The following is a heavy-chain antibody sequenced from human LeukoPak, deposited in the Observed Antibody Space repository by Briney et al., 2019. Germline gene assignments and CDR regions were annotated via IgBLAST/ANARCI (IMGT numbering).Heavy chain of an antibody. CDR1: GFTFSSYG. CDR3: AKRDSSGSFYFDH. J-gene: IGHJ4*02. V-gene: IGHV3-33*06. CDR2: IWYDGSNK. Sequence: PGGSLRLSCAASGFTFSSYGMHWVRQAPGKGLEWVAVIWYDGSNKYYADSVKGRFTISRDNSKNALYLQMNSLRAEDTAVYYCAKRDSSGSFYFDHWGQGTLVTVSS. D-gene: IGHD3-22*01.